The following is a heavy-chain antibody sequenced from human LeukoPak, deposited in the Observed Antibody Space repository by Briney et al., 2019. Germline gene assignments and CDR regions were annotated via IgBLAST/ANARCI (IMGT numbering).Heavy chain of an antibody. CDR2: IKQDGSEK. CDR1: GFSFSSYW. CDR3: ARDRVSPWLGYWFDP. D-gene: IGHD3-22*01. V-gene: IGHV3-7*01. J-gene: IGHJ5*02. Sequence: GGSLRLSCAASGFSFSSYWMSWVRQASGKGLEWVANIKQDGSEKDYVDSVKGRFTISRDNAKNSLYLQMKSLRAEDTAVYYCARDRVSPWLGYWFDPWGHGTLVTVSS.